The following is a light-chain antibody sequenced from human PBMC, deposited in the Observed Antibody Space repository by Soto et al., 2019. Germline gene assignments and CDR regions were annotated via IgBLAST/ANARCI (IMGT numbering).Light chain of an antibody. CDR2: GAS. V-gene: IGKV3-15*01. CDR1: QSVNSN. J-gene: IGKJ2*01. CDR3: QQYDEWPPSYT. Sequence: EIMMTQSPATLSVSPGERATLSCRASQSVNSNLAWYQQKPGQAPRLLIYGASTRATGTPARISGSGSGTEFTLTISSLQSEDFAVYCCQQYDEWPPSYTFGQGTKLEIK.